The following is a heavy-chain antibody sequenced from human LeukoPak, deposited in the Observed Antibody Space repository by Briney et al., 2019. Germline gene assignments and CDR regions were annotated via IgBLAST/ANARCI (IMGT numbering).Heavy chain of an antibody. CDR3: ATDPFGRVTMIVSPSFQH. J-gene: IGHJ1*01. D-gene: IGHD3-22*01. V-gene: IGHV1-24*01. Sequence: ASVKVSCKVSGYTLTELSMHWVRQAPGKGLEWMGGFDPEDGETIYAQKFQGRVTMTEDTSTDTAYMELSSLRSEDTAVYYCATDPFGRVTMIVSPSFQHWGQGTLVTVSS. CDR1: GYTLTELS. CDR2: FDPEDGET.